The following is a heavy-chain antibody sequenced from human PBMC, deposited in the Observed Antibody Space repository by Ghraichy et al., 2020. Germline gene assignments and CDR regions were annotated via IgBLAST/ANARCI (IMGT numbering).Heavy chain of an antibody. J-gene: IGHJ5*02. V-gene: IGHV1-3*01. CDR2: INAGNGNT. CDR3: ARVRSGYSSGWGNNWFDP. D-gene: IGHD6-19*01. CDR1: GYTFTSYA. Sequence: ASVKVSCKASGYTFTSYAMHWVRQAPGQRLEWMGWINAGNGNTKYSQKFQGRVTITRDTSASTAYMELSSLRSEDTAVYYCARVRSGYSSGWGNNWFDPWGQGTLVTVSS.